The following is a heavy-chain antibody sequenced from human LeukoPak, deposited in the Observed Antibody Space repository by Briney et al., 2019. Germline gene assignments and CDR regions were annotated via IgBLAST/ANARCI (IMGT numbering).Heavy chain of an antibody. CDR3: ARRETYYYGSGSYYNDY. CDR1: GGSISSSSYY. J-gene: IGHJ4*02. V-gene: IGHV4-39*01. D-gene: IGHD3-10*01. CDR2: IYYSGST. Sequence: SETLSLTCTVSGGSISSSSYYWGWIRQPPGTGLEWIGSIYYSGSTYYNPSLKSRVTISVDTSKNQFSLKLSSVIAADTAVYYCARRETYYYGSGSYYNDYWGQGTLVTVSS.